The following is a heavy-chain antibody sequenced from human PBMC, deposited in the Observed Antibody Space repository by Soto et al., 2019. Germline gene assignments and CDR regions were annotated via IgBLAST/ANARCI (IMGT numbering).Heavy chain of an antibody. CDR3: ARAILYSSGWYRDY. D-gene: IGHD6-19*01. Sequence: EVQLVESGGGLVKPGGSMRLSCAASGFTFSSYIMNWVRQAPGKGLEWVSSISSRSSYIYYADSVKGRCTISRDNAENPLYLQMTSLSAEDTAVYDCARAILYSSGWYRDYWGQGTLVTVSS. CDR2: ISSRSSYI. CDR1: GFTFSSYI. V-gene: IGHV3-21*01. J-gene: IGHJ4*02.